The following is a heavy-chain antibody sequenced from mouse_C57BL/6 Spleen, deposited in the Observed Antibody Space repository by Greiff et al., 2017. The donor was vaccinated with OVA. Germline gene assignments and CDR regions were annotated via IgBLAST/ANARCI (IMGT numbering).Heavy chain of an antibody. CDR1: GFTFNTYA. J-gene: IGHJ4*01. CDR3: VREAAQATKCAMDY. CDR2: LRSKSSNYAT. V-gene: IGHV10-3*01. Sequence: EVQLVESGGGLVQPKGSLKLSCAASGFTFNTYAMHWVRQAPGKGLDWVARLRSKSSNYATYYADSVKDRFTISRDDSQSMLYLQMNNLNTEDTDMYYCVREAAQATKCAMDYWGQGTSVTVSS. D-gene: IGHD3-2*02.